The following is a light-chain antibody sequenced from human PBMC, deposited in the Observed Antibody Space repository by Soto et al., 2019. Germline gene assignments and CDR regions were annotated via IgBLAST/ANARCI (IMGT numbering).Light chain of an antibody. CDR3: SSYAGSNNYWV. V-gene: IGLV2-8*01. Sequence: QSVLTQPPSASGSPGQSVTISCTGTSSDVGAYNYVSWYQQHPVKAPKLMIYEVSKRPSGVPDRFSGSKSGNTASLTVSGLQAEDEADYYCSSYAGSNNYWVFGGGTKVTVL. CDR2: EVS. J-gene: IGLJ3*02. CDR1: SSDVGAYNY.